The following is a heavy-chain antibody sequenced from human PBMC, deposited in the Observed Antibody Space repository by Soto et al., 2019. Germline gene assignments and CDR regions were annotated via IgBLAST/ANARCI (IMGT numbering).Heavy chain of an antibody. CDR2: IYYSGST. CDR1: GGSISSSSYY. V-gene: IGHV4-39*07. CDR3: ATNGIVGATKGAFDI. J-gene: IGHJ3*02. Sequence: SETLSLTCTVSGGSISSSSYYWGWIRQPPGKGLEWIGSIYYSGSTYYNPSLKSRVTISVDTSKNQFSLKLSSVTAADTAVYYCATNGIVGATKGAFDIWGQGTMVTVSS. D-gene: IGHD1-26*01.